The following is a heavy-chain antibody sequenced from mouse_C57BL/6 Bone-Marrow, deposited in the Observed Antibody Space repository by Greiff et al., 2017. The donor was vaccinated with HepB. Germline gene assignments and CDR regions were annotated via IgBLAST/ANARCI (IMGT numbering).Heavy chain of an antibody. D-gene: IGHD2-3*01. Sequence: QVQLKESGAELARPGASVKLSCKASGYTFTSYGISWVKQRTGQGLEWIGEIYPRSGNTYYNEKFKGKATLTADKSSSTAYMELRSLTSEVSAVYFCARYDGYYFDYWGQGTTLTVSS. CDR3: ARYDGYYFDY. V-gene: IGHV1-81*01. CDR2: IYPRSGNT. CDR1: GYTFTSYG. J-gene: IGHJ2*01.